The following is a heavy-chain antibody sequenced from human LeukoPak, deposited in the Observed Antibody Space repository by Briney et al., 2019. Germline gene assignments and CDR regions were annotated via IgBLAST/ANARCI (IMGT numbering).Heavy chain of an antibody. Sequence: PGGSLRPYCAASGFNFSDYFMSWIRQAAGKGLEWLSYISIGVSTTYYADCVTGRFTISRDNTKTSLHLKMNSLGVEATAVYYCARASYVWFGEVFEPFDYWGQGTLVTVSS. CDR3: ARASYVWFGEVFEPFDY. D-gene: IGHD3-10*01. J-gene: IGHJ4*02. CDR1: GFNFSDYF. V-gene: IGHV3-11*01. CDR2: ISIGVSTT.